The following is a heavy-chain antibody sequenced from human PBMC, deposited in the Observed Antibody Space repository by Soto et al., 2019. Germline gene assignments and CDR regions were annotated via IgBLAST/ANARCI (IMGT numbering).Heavy chain of an antibody. V-gene: IGHV4-39*02. CDR3: ARGATYYDFWSGYSNFDY. CDR2: MYYGGNT. J-gene: IGHJ4*02. D-gene: IGHD3-3*01. Sequence: QLQLQESGPGLVKPSETLSLTCTVSGGSISSSSYYWGWIRQPPGKGLEWIGSMYYGGNTYYNPSLKGRVTISVDTSKTHFSLRLSSVTAADTAVYYCARGATYYDFWSGYSNFDYWGQGTLVTVSS. CDR1: GGSISSSSYY.